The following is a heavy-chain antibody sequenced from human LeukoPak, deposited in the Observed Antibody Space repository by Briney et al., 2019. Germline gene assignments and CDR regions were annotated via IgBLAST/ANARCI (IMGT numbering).Heavy chain of an antibody. V-gene: IGHV4-34*01. D-gene: IGHD3-22*01. J-gene: IGHJ1*01. CDR1: GGSFSGYY. CDR3: ARGGPLYYYDSSGPPRYFQH. CDR2: INHSGST. Sequence: SETLSLTCAVYGGSFSGYYWSWIRQPPGKGLEWIGEINHSGSTNYNPSLKSRVTISVDTSKNQFSLKLSSVTAADTAVYYCARGGPLYYYDSSGPPRYFQHWGQGTLVTVSS.